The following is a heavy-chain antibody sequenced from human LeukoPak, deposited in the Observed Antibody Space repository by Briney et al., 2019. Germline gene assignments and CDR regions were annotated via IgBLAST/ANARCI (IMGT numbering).Heavy chain of an antibody. CDR3: VRDRTTVTVFDY. D-gene: IGHD4-17*01. J-gene: IGHJ4*02. CDR1: GFSFSNYW. CDR2: ISTDGRTT. Sequence: GGSLTLSCAASGFSFSNYWMHWVRQAPGKGLVWVSRISTDGRTTRHADSVEGRFTIYRDNAKNKVSLQMNSLRDEDTAVYYCVRDRTTVTVFDYWGQGTLVTVSS. V-gene: IGHV3-74*01.